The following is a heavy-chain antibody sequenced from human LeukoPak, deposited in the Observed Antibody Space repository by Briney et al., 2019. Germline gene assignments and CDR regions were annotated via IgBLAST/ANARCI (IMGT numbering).Heavy chain of an antibody. D-gene: IGHD6-6*01. CDR2: IRHDETNE. V-gene: IGHV3-30*02. J-gene: IGHJ4*02. CDR3: AKEYAPSSPLGELDS. CDR1: GFSFISYA. Sequence: GGSLRLSCAVSGFSFISYAMHWVRQAPGKGLEGVALIRHDETNEYYADSVQGRFTISRDTSKNTLYLQMNSLRAEDTAVYYCAKEYAPSSPLGELDSWGQGTLVTVSS.